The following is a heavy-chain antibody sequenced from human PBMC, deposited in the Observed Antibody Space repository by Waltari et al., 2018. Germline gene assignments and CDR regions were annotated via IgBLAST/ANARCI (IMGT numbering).Heavy chain of an antibody. CDR2: VGASSGST. Sequence: EVQLVESGGGLVQPGGSLRLSCAGSGFISSKHAMNWVRQAPGKGLELVSGVGASSGSTYYADSVKGRFTISRDNSKNTLYLQMNGLRADDTAVYYCARVGRKDVWGKGTTVTVSS. V-gene: IGHV3-23*04. CDR1: GFISSKHA. J-gene: IGHJ6*04. CDR3: ARVGRKDV.